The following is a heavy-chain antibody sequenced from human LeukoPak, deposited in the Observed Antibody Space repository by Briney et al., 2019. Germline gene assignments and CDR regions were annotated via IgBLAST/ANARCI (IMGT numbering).Heavy chain of an antibody. CDR3: ASLGRDGYNSHDY. J-gene: IGHJ4*02. D-gene: IGHD5-24*01. Sequence: GGSLRLSCAASGFTFSSYAMHWVRQAPGKGLEWVAVISYDGSNKYYADSVKGRFTISRDNSKNTLHLQMNSLRAEDTAVYYCASLGRDGYNSHDYWGQGTLVTVSS. CDR1: GFTFSSYA. CDR2: ISYDGSNK. V-gene: IGHV3-30-3*01.